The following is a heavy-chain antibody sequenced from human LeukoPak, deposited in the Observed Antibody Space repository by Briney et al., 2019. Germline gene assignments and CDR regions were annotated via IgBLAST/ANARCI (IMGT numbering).Heavy chain of an antibody. J-gene: IGHJ6*03. Sequence: PGRSLRLSCAASGFTFSSYGMHWVRQAPGKGLEWVAVISYDGSNKYYADSVKGRFTISRDNSKNTLYLQMNSLRAEDTAVYYCARGSTKVAAAGTLYYMDVWGKGTTVTVSS. V-gene: IGHV3-30*03. D-gene: IGHD6-13*01. CDR1: GFTFSSYG. CDR3: ARGSTKVAAAGTLYYMDV. CDR2: ISYDGSNK.